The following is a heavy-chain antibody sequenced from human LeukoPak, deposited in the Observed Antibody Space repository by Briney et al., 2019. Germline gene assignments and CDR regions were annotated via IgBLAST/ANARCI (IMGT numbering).Heavy chain of an antibody. CDR1: GGSISSYY. J-gene: IGHJ4*02. Sequence: SETLPLTCTVSGGSISSYYWSWIRQPPGKGLEWIGYISYSGSTNYNPSLKSRVTISLDTSKNQFSLKLSSVTAADTAVYYCAGHHPRNTVDFWGQGTLVTVSS. V-gene: IGHV4-59*08. CDR2: ISYSGST. D-gene: IGHD2/OR15-2a*01. CDR3: AGHHPRNTVDF.